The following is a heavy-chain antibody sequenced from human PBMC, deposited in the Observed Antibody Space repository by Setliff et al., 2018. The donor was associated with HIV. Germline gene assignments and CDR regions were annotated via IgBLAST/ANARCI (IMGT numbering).Heavy chain of an antibody. Sequence: SVKVSCKASGGTFSSYAISWVRQAPGQGLERMGGIIPIIGITNQAQKFQGRVTITANKSTNTAYMELSSLRSEDTAVYYCAKDRGRDNWLDPWGQGTLVTVSS. V-gene: IGHV1-69*10. J-gene: IGHJ5*02. D-gene: IGHD3-16*01. CDR2: IIPIIGIT. CDR1: GGTFSSYA. CDR3: AKDRGRDNWLDP.